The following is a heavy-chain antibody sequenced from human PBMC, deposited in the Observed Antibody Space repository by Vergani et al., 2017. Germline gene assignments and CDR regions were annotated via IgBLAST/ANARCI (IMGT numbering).Heavy chain of an antibody. V-gene: IGHV5-51*01. CDR1: GYSFTSYW. D-gene: IGHD2-2*01. J-gene: IGHJ4*02. Sequence: EVQLVQSGAEVKKPGESLKISCKGSGYSFTSYWIGWVRQMPVKGLEWMGIIYPGDSDTRYSPSFQGQVTISADKSISTAYLQWSSLKASDTAMYYCARTYCSSTSCHYYFDYWGQGTLVTVSS. CDR3: ARTYCSSTSCHYYFDY. CDR2: IYPGDSDT.